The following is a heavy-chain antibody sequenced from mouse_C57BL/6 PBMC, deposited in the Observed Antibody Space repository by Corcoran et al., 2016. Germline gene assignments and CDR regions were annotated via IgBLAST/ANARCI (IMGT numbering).Heavy chain of an antibody. D-gene: IGHD1-1*01. J-gene: IGHJ3*01. Sequence: QIQLVQSGPELKKPGETVKISCKASGYTFTTYGMSWVKQAPGKGLKWMGWINTYSGVPPYADDFKGRFAFSLETSASTAYLQINNLKNEDTATYFCARDAYGSSYGWFAYWGQGTLVTVSA. CDR1: GYTFTTYG. V-gene: IGHV9-3*01. CDR2: INTYSGVP. CDR3: ARDAYGSSYGWFAY.